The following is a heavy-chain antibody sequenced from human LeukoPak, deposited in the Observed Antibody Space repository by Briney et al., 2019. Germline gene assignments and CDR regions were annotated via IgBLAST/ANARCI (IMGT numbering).Heavy chain of an antibody. J-gene: IGHJ4*02. CDR2: IYYSGST. Sequence: PSETLSLTCTVSGGSISSYYWSWIRQPPGKGLKWIGYIYYSGSTNYNPSLKSRVTISVDTSENQFSLKLSSVTAADTAVYYCARGFYSSGWYYFDYWGQGTLVTVSS. CDR3: ARGFYSSGWYYFDY. V-gene: IGHV4-59*01. CDR1: GGSISSYY. D-gene: IGHD6-19*01.